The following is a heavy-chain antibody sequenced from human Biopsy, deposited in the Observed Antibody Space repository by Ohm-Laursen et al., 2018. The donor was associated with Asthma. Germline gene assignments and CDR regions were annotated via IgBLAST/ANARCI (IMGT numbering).Heavy chain of an antibody. D-gene: IGHD6-6*01. CDR1: GDAMSTSGSH. V-gene: IGHV4-39*02. CDR3: ARAVSSSSYWYFGL. Sequence: SETLSLTCIVSGDAMSTSGSHWGWIRQSPGKGLEWIGSIYYSGRTYYNPSLESRVTISADTSKNHFSLKVTSVTAADTAVYYCARAVSSSSYWYFGLWGRGDLVTVSS. J-gene: IGHJ2*01. CDR2: IYYSGRT.